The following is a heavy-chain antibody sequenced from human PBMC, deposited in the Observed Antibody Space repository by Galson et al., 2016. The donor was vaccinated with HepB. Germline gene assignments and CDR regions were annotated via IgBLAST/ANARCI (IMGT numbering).Heavy chain of an antibody. CDR1: GLSVGSNY. CDR2: ICGRCGDM. D-gene: IGHD6-19*01. Sequence: LRLSCAASGLSVGSNYMSWVRQAPGKGLEWVSTICGRCGDMDYADSVKGRFTISRDDSKNTLYLHMNSLRVEDTAIYYCAIDPSQWHDLLFGNWAQGTLVTVSA. J-gene: IGHJ4*02. V-gene: IGHV3-23*01. CDR3: AIDPSQWHDLLFGN.